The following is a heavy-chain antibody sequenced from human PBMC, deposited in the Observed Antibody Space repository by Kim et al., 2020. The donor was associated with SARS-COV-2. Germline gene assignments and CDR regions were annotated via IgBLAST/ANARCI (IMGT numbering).Heavy chain of an antibody. D-gene: IGHD6-19*01. J-gene: IGHJ4*02. CDR3: ARGFGFIAVAMPGYYFDY. V-gene: IGHV4-34*01. CDR1: GGSFSGYY. Sequence: SETLSLTCAVYGGSFSGYYWSWIRQPPGKGLEWIGEINHSGSTNYNPSLKSRVTISVDTSKNQFSLKLSSVTAADTAVYYCARGFGFIAVAMPGYYFDYWGQGTLVTVSS. CDR2: INHSGST.